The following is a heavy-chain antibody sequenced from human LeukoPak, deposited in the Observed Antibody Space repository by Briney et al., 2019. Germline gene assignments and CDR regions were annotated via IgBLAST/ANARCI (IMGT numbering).Heavy chain of an antibody. CDR2: INPNSGGT. J-gene: IGHJ6*03. Sequence: ASVKVSCKASGYTFTGYYMHWVRQAPGQGLEWMGWINPNSGGTNYAQKFQGRVTMTRDTSISTAYMELSWLRSDDTAVYYCARDQGMATIGYYYYMDVWGKGTTVTVSS. CDR3: ARDQGMATIGYYYYMDV. V-gene: IGHV1-2*02. CDR1: GYTFTGYY. D-gene: IGHD5-24*01.